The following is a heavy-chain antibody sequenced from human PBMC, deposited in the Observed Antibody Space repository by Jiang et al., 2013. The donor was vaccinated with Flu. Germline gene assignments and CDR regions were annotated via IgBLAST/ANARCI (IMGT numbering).Heavy chain of an antibody. D-gene: IGHD1-1*01. J-gene: IGHJ2*01. CDR3: ARHFGPRGPRGQLIPWYFDV. CDR1: GYSFTTNS. Sequence: PGESLRISCKSSGYSFTTNSISWVRQMPGKGLEWLGKIDPSDSHTNYSPSFEGHVTVSADKSINTAYLQWSSLKASDTAIYFCARHFGPRGPRGQLIPWYFDVWGRGTLVTVSS. CDR2: IDPSDSHT. V-gene: IGHV5-10-1*01.